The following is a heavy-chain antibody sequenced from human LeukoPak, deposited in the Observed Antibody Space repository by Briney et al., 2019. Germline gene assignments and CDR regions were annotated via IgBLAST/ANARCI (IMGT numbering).Heavy chain of an antibody. CDR1: GGSFSGYY. CDR3: ASLSRVRGVISPTRTDY. CDR2: INHSGST. D-gene: IGHD3-10*01. J-gene: IGHJ4*02. V-gene: IGHV4-34*01. Sequence: SETLSLTCAVYGGSFSGYYWSWIRQPPGKGLEWIGEINHSGSTNYNPSLKSRVTISVDTSKNQFSLKLSSVTAADTAVYYCASLSRVRGVISPTRTDYWGQGTVVTVSS.